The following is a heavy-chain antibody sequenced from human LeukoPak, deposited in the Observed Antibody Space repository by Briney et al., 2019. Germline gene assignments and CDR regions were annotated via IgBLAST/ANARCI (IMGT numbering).Heavy chain of an antibody. D-gene: IGHD2-2*01. CDR3: ARCSSTSCYLNDAFDI. V-gene: IGHV1-69*04. CDR1: GGTFSSYA. Sequence: AVKVSCKASGGTFSSYAISWVRQAPGQGLEWMGRIIPILGIANYAQKFQGRVTITADKSTSTAYMELSSLRSEDTAVYYCARCSSTSCYLNDAFDIWGQGTMVTVSS. J-gene: IGHJ3*02. CDR2: IIPILGIA.